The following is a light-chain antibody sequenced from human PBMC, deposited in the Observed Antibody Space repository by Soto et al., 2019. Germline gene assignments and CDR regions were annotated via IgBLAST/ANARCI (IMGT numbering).Light chain of an antibody. CDR3: ATWDDSLSSKM. J-gene: IGLJ3*02. V-gene: IGLV1-47*01. Sequence: QAVVTQPPSASGTPGQRVTISCSGSSSNIESNYVYWYQQFPGTAPKLLIYRNNQRPSGVPDRFSGSKSGTSASLAISGLRSEDEADYYCATWDDSLSSKMFGGGTKLTVL. CDR2: RNN. CDR1: SSNIESNY.